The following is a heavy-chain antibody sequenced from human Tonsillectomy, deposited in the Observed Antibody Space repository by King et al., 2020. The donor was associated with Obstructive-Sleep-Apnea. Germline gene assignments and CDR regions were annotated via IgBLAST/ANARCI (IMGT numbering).Heavy chain of an antibody. D-gene: IGHD3-22*01. V-gene: IGHV4-30-4*07. J-gene: IGHJ4*02. CDR1: GYSISSGDYS. CDR2: IYYIGYT. Sequence: QLQESGPGLVKPSQTLSLTCAVSGYSISSGDYSWSWIRQSPGKVLEWFGYIYYIGYTYSNPSLKSRVTMSVDTSKNQFSLKLSSVTAADTAVYYCARASTMIVVALDYWGQGTLVTVSS. CDR3: ARASTMIVVALDY.